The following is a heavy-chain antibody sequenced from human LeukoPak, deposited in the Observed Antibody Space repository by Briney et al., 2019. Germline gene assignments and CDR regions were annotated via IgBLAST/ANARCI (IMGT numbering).Heavy chain of an antibody. D-gene: IGHD5-18*01. J-gene: IGHJ4*02. CDR3: ARDRSGYSYGSEALY. CDR1: GFTFSSYS. V-gene: IGHV3-21*01. CDR2: ISPTGNYI. Sequence: PGGSLRLSCAASGFTFSSYSMNWVRQAPGKGLEWVSSISPTGNYIYYSDSVKGRFTISRDNAKNSLYLQMNSLRAEDTAVYYCARDRSGYSYGSEALYWGQGTLVTVSS.